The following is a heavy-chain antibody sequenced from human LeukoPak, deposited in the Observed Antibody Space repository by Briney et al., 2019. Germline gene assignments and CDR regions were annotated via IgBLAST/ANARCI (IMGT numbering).Heavy chain of an antibody. Sequence: TGGSLRLSCAASGFTFSSYGMSWVRQAPGKGLEWVSAISGSGGSTYYADSVKGRFTISRDNSKTTLYLQMNSLRAEDTAVYYCAKDKLYNSPYDYWGQGTLVTVSS. D-gene: IGHD1-1*01. CDR1: GFTFSSYG. CDR2: ISGSGGST. CDR3: AKDKLYNSPYDY. J-gene: IGHJ4*02. V-gene: IGHV3-23*01.